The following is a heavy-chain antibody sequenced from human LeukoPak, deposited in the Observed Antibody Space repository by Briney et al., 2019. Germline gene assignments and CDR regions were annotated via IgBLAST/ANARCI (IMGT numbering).Heavy chain of an antibody. J-gene: IGHJ5*02. CDR2: IYYSGST. CDR1: GGSISSSSYY. CDR3: ARNHRAIAAAGTGWFDP. Sequence: SETLSLTCTVSGGSISSSSYYWGWIRQPPGKGLEWIGSIYYSGSTYYNPSLKSRVTISVDTSKNQFSLKLSSVTAADTAVYYCARNHRAIAAAGTGWFDPWGQGTLVTVSS. D-gene: IGHD6-13*01. V-gene: IGHV4-39*07.